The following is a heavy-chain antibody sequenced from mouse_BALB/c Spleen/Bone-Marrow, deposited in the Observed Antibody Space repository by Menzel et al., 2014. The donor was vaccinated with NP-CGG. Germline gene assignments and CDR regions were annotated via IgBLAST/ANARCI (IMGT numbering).Heavy chain of an antibody. Sequence: EVQGVESGGGLVKSGGSLKLSCAASGFIFNSYGMSWVRQTPEKRLEWVATIRGGGSYTFYPDSVKGRFTISRDNAKNNLYLQLSSLRSEDTALYYCARHAYYDQTEVSFVYWGQGTLVTVSA. J-gene: IGHJ3*01. V-gene: IGHV5-9-2*01. CDR2: IRGGGSYT. D-gene: IGHD2-4*01. CDR1: GFIFNSYG. CDR3: ARHAYYDQTEVSFVY.